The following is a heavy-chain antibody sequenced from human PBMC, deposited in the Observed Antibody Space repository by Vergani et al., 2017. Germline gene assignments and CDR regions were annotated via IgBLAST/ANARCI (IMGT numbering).Heavy chain of an antibody. D-gene: IGHD1-7*01. J-gene: IGHJ4*02. V-gene: IGHV1-24*01. CDR1: GYTLTELS. CDR3: ATDNSNWNYDY. CDR2: VDPEDGET. Sequence: QVQLVQSGAEVKKPGASVKVSCKVSGYTLTELSMHWVRQAPGKGLEWMGLVDPEDGETIYAEKFQGRVTITADTSTDTAYMELSSLRSEDTAVYYCATDNSNWNYDYWGQGTLVTVSA.